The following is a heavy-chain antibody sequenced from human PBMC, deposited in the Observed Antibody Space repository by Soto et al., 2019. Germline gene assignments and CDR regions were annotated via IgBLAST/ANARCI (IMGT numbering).Heavy chain of an antibody. CDR1: GGSISSSSYY. CDR2: IYYSGST. CDR3: ARHLLGMVATNY. J-gene: IGHJ4*02. V-gene: IGHV4-39*01. Sequence: QSQTLSLTCTVSGGSISSSSYYWGWIRQPPGKGLEWIGSIYYSGSTYYNPSLKSRVTISVDTSKNQFSLKLSSVTAADTAVYYCARHLLGMVATNYWGQGTLVTVSS. D-gene: IGHD5-12*01.